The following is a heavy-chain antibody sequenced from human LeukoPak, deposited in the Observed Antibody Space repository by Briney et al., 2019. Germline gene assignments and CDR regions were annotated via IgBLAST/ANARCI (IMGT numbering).Heavy chain of an antibody. CDR3: ARGGFWSGYYYYGMDV. CDR1: GGSISSYY. J-gene: IGHJ6*02. CDR2: IYYSGST. V-gene: IGHV4-59*01. D-gene: IGHD3-3*01. Sequence: SETLSLTCTVSGGSISSYYWGWIRQPPGKGLEWIGYIYYSGSTNYNPSLKSRVTISVDTSKNQFSLKLSSVTAADTAVYYCARGGFWSGYYYYGMDVWGQGTTVTVSS.